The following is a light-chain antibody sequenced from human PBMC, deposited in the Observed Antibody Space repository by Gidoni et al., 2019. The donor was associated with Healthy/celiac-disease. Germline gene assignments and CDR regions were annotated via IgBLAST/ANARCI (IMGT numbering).Light chain of an antibody. CDR3: QSYDSSNHVV. V-gene: IGLV6-57*02. CDR1: SGSIASNY. Sequence: NFMLTQPHSVSESPGKTVTLSCTGSSGSIASNYVQWYQQRPGRAPTTVIYEDNQRPSGVPDRFSGSIDSSSNSASLTIAGLKTEDEADYYCQSYDSSNHVVFGGGTKLTVL. J-gene: IGLJ2*01. CDR2: EDN.